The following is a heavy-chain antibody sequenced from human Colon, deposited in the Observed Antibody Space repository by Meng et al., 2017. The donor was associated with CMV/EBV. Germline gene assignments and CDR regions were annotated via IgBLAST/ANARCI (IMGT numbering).Heavy chain of an antibody. CDR2: IYYGGST. CDR3: ASNYDTGDWFDP. CDR1: GDSIRKYY. J-gene: IGHJ5*02. D-gene: IGHD3-22*01. Sequence: GSLRLSCTVSGDSIRKYYWSWIRQTPGEGLEWIGCIYYGGSTDYNPSLRSRVTLSVDTSKSQVSLKLTSVTAADSAMYYCASNYDTGDWFDPWGQGTLVTVSS. V-gene: IGHV4-59*01.